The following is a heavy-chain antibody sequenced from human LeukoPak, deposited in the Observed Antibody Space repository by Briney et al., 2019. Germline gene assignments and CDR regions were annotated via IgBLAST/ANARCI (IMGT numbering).Heavy chain of an antibody. J-gene: IGHJ5*02. Sequence: PSETLSLTCTVSGGSISSSSYYWGWIRQPPGKGLEWIGSIYYSGSTYYNPSLKSRVTISVDTSKNQFSLKLSSVTAADTAVYYCARVGSYSNYVGFSSYNWFDPWGQGTLVTVSS. CDR3: ARVGSYSNYVGFSSYNWFDP. CDR1: GGSISSSSYY. V-gene: IGHV4-39*07. D-gene: IGHD4-11*01. CDR2: IYYSGST.